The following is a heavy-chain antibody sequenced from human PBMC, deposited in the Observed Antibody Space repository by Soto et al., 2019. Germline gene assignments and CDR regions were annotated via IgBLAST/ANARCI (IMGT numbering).Heavy chain of an antibody. CDR2: IYYSGST. J-gene: IGHJ6*02. V-gene: IGHV4-30-4*08. Sequence: PSETLSLTCAVYGGSFSGYYWSWIRQPPGKGLEWIGYIYYSGSTYYNPSLKSRVTISVDTSKNQFSLKLSSVTPADTAVYYCASRTIFGSRDVWGQGATVTVS. CDR1: GGSFSGYY. D-gene: IGHD3-3*01. CDR3: ASRTIFGSRDV.